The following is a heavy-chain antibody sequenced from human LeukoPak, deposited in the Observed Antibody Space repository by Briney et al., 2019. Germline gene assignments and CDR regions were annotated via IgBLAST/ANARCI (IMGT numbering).Heavy chain of an antibody. Sequence: GGSLRLSCAASRFTFSGYWMTWVRQAPGQGLEWVANINKDENQKQYVDSVKGRFTISRDNAKNSMYLQLNSLRAEDTGVYYCVRNRGWYALDMWGQGTMVTVSS. D-gene: IGHD6-19*01. V-gene: IGHV3-7*01. CDR3: VRNRGWYALDM. CDR2: INKDENQK. J-gene: IGHJ3*02. CDR1: RFTFSGYW.